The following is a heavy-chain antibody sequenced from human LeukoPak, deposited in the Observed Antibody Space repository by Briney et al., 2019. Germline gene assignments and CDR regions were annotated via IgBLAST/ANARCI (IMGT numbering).Heavy chain of an antibody. CDR1: GGSISSGNW. CDR2: IHHTGST. V-gene: IGHV4-4*02. CDR3: ARSELNDYMIY. J-gene: IGHJ4*01. Sequence: PSGTLSLTCAVSGGSISSGNWWSWVRQTPGKGLEWFGEIHHTGSTTYNPSLESRVTISLDKSKNQFSLRMTSVTAADTALYFCARSELNDYMIYWGHGRPVTVSS. D-gene: IGHD4-11*01.